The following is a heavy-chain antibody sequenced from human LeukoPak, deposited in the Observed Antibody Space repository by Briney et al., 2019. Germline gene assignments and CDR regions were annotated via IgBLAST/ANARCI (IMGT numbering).Heavy chain of an antibody. V-gene: IGHV3-9*01. Sequence: GRSLRLSCAASGFTFDDYAMHWVRQAPGKGLEWVSGISWNSGSIGYADSVKGRFTISRDNSKNTLYLQMNSLRAEDTAVYYCASGGWGQGTLVTVSS. CDR1: GFTFDDYA. J-gene: IGHJ4*02. CDR3: ASGG. CDR2: ISWNSGSI. D-gene: IGHD1-1*01.